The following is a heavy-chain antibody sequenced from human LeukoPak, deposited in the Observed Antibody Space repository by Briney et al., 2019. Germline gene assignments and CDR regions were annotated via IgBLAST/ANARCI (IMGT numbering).Heavy chain of an antibody. CDR2: ISSSGSTI. J-gene: IGHJ4*02. V-gene: IGHV3-11*01. Sequence: GGSLRLSCAASGFTFSDYYMSWIRQAPGKGLEWVSYISSSGSTIYYADSVKGRFTISRNNAKNSLYLQMNSLRAEDTAVYYCAKERELLNYFDYWGQGTLVTVSS. D-gene: IGHD1-26*01. CDR1: GFTFSDYY. CDR3: AKERELLNYFDY.